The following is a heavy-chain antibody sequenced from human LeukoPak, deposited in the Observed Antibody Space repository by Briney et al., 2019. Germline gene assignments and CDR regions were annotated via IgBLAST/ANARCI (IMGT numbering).Heavy chain of an antibody. CDR3: AMSPKGYYGMDV. Sequence: GGSLRLSCAASGFTFSSYGMHWVRQAPGKGLEWVAVISYDGSNKYYADSVKGRFTISRENAKNSLYLQMNSLRAGDTGVYYCAMSPKGYYGMDVWGQGTTVTVSS. CDR1: GFTFSSYG. CDR2: ISYDGSNK. V-gene: IGHV3-30*03. J-gene: IGHJ6*02. D-gene: IGHD5/OR15-5a*01.